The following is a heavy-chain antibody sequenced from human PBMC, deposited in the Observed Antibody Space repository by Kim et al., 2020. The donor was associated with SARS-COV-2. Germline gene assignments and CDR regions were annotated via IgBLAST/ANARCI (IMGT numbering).Heavy chain of an antibody. CDR3: ARGSVTTAFDY. J-gene: IGHJ4*02. D-gene: IGHD4-4*01. V-gene: IGHV4-30-2*01. Sequence: SETLSPTCAVSGGSISSGGYSWSWIRQPPGKGLEWIGYIYHSGSTYYNPSLKSRVTISVDRSKNQFSLKLSSVTAADTAVYYCARGSVTTAFDYWGQGTL. CDR2: IYHSGST. CDR1: GGSISSGGYS.